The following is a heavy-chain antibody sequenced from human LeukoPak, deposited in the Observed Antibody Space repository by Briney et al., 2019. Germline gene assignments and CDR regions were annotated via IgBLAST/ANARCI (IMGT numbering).Heavy chain of an antibody. CDR3: SRAADGVLVPPSDD. CDR1: GYTFTGYY. J-gene: IGHJ4*02. V-gene: IGHV1-2*02. Sequence: ASVKVSCRASGYTFTGYYMHWVRQAPGQGLEWMGWIKPNSGDTNYAQKFKGSVAMTRDTSISAAYLELSSLRFDDTAVYYCSRAADGVLVPPSDDWGQGTLVTVSS. D-gene: IGHD2-8*01. CDR2: IKPNSGDT.